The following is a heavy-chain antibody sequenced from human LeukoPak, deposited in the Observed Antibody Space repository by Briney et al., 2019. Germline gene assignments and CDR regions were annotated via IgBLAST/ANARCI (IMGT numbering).Heavy chain of an antibody. CDR3: ARDGQTQTWYFDL. Sequence: KTSETLSLTCAVYGGSFSGYYWSWIRQPSGKGLEWIGEINHSGSTNYNPSLKSRVTISVDTSKNQFSLKLSSVTAADTAVYHCARDGQTQTWYFDLWGRGTLVTVSS. V-gene: IGHV4-34*01. CDR2: INHSGST. CDR1: GGSFSGYY. J-gene: IGHJ2*01.